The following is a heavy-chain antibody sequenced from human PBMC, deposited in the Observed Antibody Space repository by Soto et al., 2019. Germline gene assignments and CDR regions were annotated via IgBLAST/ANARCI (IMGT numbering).Heavy chain of an antibody. J-gene: IGHJ4*02. CDR1: GFTVSSNY. CDR3: ARDQRGSGRYPLFDY. Sequence: EVQLVESGGGLVQPGGSLRLSCAASGFTVSSNYMSWVRQAPGKGLEWVSVIYSGGTTYYADSVKGRFTISRDNSKNTLYLQMNSLRTEDTAVYYCARDQRGSGRYPLFDYWGQETLVTVST. D-gene: IGHD3-10*01. V-gene: IGHV3-66*01. CDR2: IYSGGTT.